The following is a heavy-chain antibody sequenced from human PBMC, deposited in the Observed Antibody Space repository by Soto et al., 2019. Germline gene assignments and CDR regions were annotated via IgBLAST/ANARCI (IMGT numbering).Heavy chain of an antibody. CDR3: ANLVTANLAY. J-gene: IGHJ4*02. D-gene: IGHD2-21*02. CDR2: IIGSGGST. CDR1: EFTFRNYA. Sequence: EVQLLESGGGLVQPGGSLRLSCAASEFTFRNYAMTWVRQAPGKGLEWVSAIIGSGGSTYYADSVKGRFTISRDNSKNTLYLQMNSLRAEDTAVYYCANLVTANLAYWGQGTLVTVSS. V-gene: IGHV3-23*01.